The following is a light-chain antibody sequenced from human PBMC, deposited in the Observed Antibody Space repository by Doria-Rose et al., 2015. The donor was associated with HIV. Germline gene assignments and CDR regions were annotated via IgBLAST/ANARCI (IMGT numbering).Light chain of an antibody. CDR3: HQYGTSWT. V-gene: IGKV3-20*01. Sequence: EIVLTQSPGTLSLSPGERATLSCRASQSFSSTYLAWYQQKPGQAPSLLIYDGSTSAKSSGSSLLMVRVKSVPDPLALNLSGTDFTLTINRLEPEDFALYYCHQYGTSWTFGQGTKVEI. CDR2: DGS. CDR1: QSFSSTY. J-gene: IGKJ1*01.